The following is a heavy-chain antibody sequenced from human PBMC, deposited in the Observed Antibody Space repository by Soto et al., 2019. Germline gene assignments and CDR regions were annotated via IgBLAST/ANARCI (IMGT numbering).Heavy chain of an antibody. CDR2: IYPGDSDT. Sequence: PGESLKISCKGSGYSFSSYWIAWVRQMPGKGLEWMGIIYPGDSDTRYSPSFQGQVTISADKSISTAYLQWSSLKASDTAVYYCARDIGSYAYGEGYWGQGIQVTVSS. CDR1: GYSFSSYW. D-gene: IGHD2-15*01. V-gene: IGHV5-51*01. J-gene: IGHJ4*02. CDR3: ARDIGSYAYGEGY.